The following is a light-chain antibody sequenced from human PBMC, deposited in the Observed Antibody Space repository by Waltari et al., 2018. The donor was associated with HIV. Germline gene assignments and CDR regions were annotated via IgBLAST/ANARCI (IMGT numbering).Light chain of an antibody. CDR3: QSYDSSLSGFVV. CDR2: GNP. V-gene: IGLV1-40*01. J-gene: IGLJ2*01. Sequence: QSVLTQPPSVSGAPGQRVTISCTGSSSNIGAGYDVHWYQQLPGTAPKVLIYGNPNRPSGVPCRFSGSKSGTSASLAITGLQAEDEADYYCQSYDSSLSGFVVFGGGTKVTVL. CDR1: SSNIGAGYD.